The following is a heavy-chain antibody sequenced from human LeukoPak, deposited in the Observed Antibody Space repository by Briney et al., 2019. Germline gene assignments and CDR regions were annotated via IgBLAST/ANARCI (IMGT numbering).Heavy chain of an antibody. CDR2: IIPIFGTA. J-gene: IGHJ4*02. CDR1: GGTFSSYA. CDR3: ARNLWDYYDSSGYSPNDY. V-gene: IGHV1-69*13. D-gene: IGHD3-22*01. Sequence: SVKVSCKASGGTFSSYAISWVRQAPGQGLEWMGGIIPIFGTANYAQKFQGRVTITADESTSTAYMELSSLRSEDTAVYYCARNLWDYYDSSGYSPNDYWGQGTLVTVSS.